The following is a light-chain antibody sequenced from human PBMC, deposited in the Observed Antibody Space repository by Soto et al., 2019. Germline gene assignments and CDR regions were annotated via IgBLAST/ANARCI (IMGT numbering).Light chain of an antibody. J-gene: IGKJ2*01. CDR1: QSVSRNF. CDR2: GAS. V-gene: IGKV3-20*01. Sequence: EIVLTQSPGTLSLSPGERATLSCRASQSVSRNFLAWYQHKPGQAPRLLIYGASSRATGIPDRFSGSGSGSDFTLTISRLEPEDFAVYYCQQYGSSPTFGQGTKLDIK. CDR3: QQYGSSPT.